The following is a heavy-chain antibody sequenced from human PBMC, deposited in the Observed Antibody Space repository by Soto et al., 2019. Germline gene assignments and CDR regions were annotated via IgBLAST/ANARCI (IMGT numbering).Heavy chain of an antibody. Sequence: ASVKVSCKASGYTFTSYGINWVRQAPGQGLEWMGWISAYNGNTNYAQKLQGRVTMTTDTSTSTAYMELRSLRSDDTAVYYCARDRGYDFWSGYWSYYYYGMDVWGQGTTVTVSS. CDR3: ARDRGYDFWSGYWSYYYYGMDV. V-gene: IGHV1-18*01. CDR1: GYTFTSYG. J-gene: IGHJ6*02. D-gene: IGHD3-3*01. CDR2: ISAYNGNT.